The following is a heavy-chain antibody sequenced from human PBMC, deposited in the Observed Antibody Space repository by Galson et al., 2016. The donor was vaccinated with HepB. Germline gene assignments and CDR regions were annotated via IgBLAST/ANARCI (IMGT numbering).Heavy chain of an antibody. CDR2: ISYDGSRK. Sequence: SLRLSCAASGFSFSSYAVHWVRQAPGKGLEWVAVISYDGSRKDYADSVKGRFTISRDNSKSTLNLRMNSLRPEDSAVYYCARVMYELRDDYLDYGMDGWGQGTLVTVSS. J-gene: IGHJ6*02. V-gene: IGHV3-30*04. CDR1: GFSFSSYA. CDR3: ARVMYELRDDYLDYGMDG. D-gene: IGHD2-8*01.